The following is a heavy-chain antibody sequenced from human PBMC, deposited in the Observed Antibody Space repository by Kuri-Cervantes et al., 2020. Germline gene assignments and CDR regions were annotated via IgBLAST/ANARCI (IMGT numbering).Heavy chain of an antibody. CDR1: GGSLSSGRYY. CDR2: IYYSGST. CDR3: ARGGDSSGYLHY. J-gene: IGHJ4*02. D-gene: IGHD3-22*01. V-gene: IGHV4-31*03. Sequence: SEILSLTRHVPGGSLSSGRYYGSSIRQHPGKGREWIGYIYYSGSTYYNPSLKSRVTISVNTSKNQFSRNLSSVTAADTSVYYCARGGDSSGYLHYWGQGTLVTVSS.